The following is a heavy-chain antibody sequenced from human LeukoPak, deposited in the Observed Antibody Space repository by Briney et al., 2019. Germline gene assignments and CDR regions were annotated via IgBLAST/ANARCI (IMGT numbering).Heavy chain of an antibody. CDR3: ARDRTDDSSGYFDY. V-gene: IGHV4-31*11. D-gene: IGHD3-22*01. CDR2: IYYSGST. Sequence: SETLSLTCAVYGGSFSGYYWSWIRQHPGKGLEWIGYIYYSGSTYYNPSLKSRVTISVDTSKNQFSLKLSSVTAADTAVYYCARDRTDDSSGYFDYWGQGTLVTVSS. CDR1: GGSFSGYY. J-gene: IGHJ4*02.